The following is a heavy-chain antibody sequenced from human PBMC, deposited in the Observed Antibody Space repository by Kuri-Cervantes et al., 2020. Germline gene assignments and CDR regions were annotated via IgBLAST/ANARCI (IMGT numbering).Heavy chain of an antibody. CDR2: IKQDGSEK. D-gene: IGHD3-10*01. Sequence: GESLKISCAASGFTFSNAWMSWVRQAPGKGLEWVANIKQDGSEKYYVDSVKGRFTISRDNAKNSLYLQMNSLRAEDTAVYYCARDFRLLWFGELSAIDYWGQGTLVTSPQ. CDR3: ARDFRLLWFGELSAIDY. J-gene: IGHJ4*02. CDR1: GFTFSNAW. V-gene: IGHV3-7*01.